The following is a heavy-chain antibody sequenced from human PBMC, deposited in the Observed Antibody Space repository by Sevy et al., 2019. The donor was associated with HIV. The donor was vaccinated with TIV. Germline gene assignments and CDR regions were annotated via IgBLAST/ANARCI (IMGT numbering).Heavy chain of an antibody. CDR3: TRVEGAADWGMDV. CDR1: GFTFSNYW. V-gene: IGHV3-49*04. J-gene: IGHJ6*02. D-gene: IGHD1-26*01. Sequence: GGSLRLSCAASGFTFSNYWMSWVRQAPGKGLEWVDFIRSKAYCGTTEYAASVKGRFTISRDESKSIAYLQMNSLKTEDTAVYYCTRVEGAADWGMDVWGQGTTVTVSS. CDR2: IRSKAYCGTT.